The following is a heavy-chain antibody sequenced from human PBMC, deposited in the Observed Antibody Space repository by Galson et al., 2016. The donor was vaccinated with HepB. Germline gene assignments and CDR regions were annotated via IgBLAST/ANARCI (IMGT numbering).Heavy chain of an antibody. V-gene: IGHV3-48*02. CDR1: GFTFSTYH. J-gene: IGHJ4*01. Sequence: SLRLSCAASGFTFSTYHMNWVRQAPGKGLERLSYISASDNIIYYSDSVKGRFTISRDNAKDSLYLQMNSLRDEDTAVYYCARTLHSVSNFDYWGHGTLVTVSS. CDR3: ARTLHSVSNFDY. CDR2: ISASDNII.